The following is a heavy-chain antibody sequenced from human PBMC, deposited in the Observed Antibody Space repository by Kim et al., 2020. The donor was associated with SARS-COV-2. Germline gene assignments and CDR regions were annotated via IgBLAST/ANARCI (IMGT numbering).Heavy chain of an antibody. CDR3: ARLGQQKTQPKYYYYYNMNV. J-gene: IGHJ6*02. V-gene: IGHV5-51*01. D-gene: IGHD1-1*01. CDR1: GYTFTTSW. Sequence: GESLKISCKGSGYTFTTSWIAWVRQRPGKGLEWMGIIYPDDSDTRYSPSIQGQVTISADKSISTAFLQWSSLKASDTAMYYCARLGQQKTQPKYYYYYNMNVWGQGTSVTVAS. CDR2: IYPDDSDT.